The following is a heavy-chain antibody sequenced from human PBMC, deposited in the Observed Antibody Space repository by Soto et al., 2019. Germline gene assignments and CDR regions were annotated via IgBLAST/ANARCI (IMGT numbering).Heavy chain of an antibody. D-gene: IGHD3-16*01. CDR3: ARDLGRGYGMDV. CDR2: ISYGSRYI. Sequence: GGSLRLSCAGPGFTFGTYSMNWVRQAAGKGLEWISYISYGSRYIYYADSVKGRFTISRDSAKNSLYLQMNSLRDEDTAVYYCARDLGRGYGMDVWGQGTTVTVSS. J-gene: IGHJ6*02. V-gene: IGHV3-48*02. CDR1: GFTFGTYS.